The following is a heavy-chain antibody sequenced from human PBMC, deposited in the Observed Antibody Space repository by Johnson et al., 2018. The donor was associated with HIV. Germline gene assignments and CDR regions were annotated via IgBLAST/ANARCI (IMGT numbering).Heavy chain of an antibody. CDR1: HFTFGAYA. CDR3: ARGAAVSGPLVDPFDI. V-gene: IGHV3-30-3*01. D-gene: IGHD2-15*01. J-gene: IGHJ3*02. Sequence: QVQLVESGGGVVQPGKSLRLSCAASHFTFGAYAIHWVRLAPGKGLEWVAVASYDGDNKYYADSVNGRFTISKDNSKDTLYMEMNNLRLEDTAVYYCARGAAVSGPLVDPFDIWGRGTMVTVSS. CDR2: ASYDGDNK.